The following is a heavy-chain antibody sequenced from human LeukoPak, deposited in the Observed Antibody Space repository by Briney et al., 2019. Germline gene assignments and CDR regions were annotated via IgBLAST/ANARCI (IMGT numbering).Heavy chain of an antibody. CDR2: INSDGSST. J-gene: IGHJ4*02. V-gene: IGHV3-74*01. Sequence: PGGSLRLSCAASGFTFSSYWMHWVRQAPGKGLVWVSRINSDGSSTSYADSVKGRFTISRDNAKNTLYLQMNSLRAEDTAVYYCARISVGGGTRGLYYFDFWGQGTLVTVSS. CDR3: ARISVGGGTRGLYYFDF. CDR1: GFTFSSYW. D-gene: IGHD3-16*01.